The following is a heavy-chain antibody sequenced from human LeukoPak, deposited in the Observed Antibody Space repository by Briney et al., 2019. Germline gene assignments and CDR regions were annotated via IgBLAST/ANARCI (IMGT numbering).Heavy chain of an antibody. CDR1: GFTFGDYA. J-gene: IGHJ4*02. CDR2: TRSKAYGGTT. Sequence: GGSLRLSCTASGFTFGDYAMSWVRQAPGKGLEWVGFTRSKAYGGTTEYAASVKGRFTISRDDSKSIAYLQMNSLKTEDTAVYYCTRGATIFGVAWIDYWGQGTLVTVSS. V-gene: IGHV3-49*04. CDR3: TRGATIFGVAWIDY. D-gene: IGHD3-3*01.